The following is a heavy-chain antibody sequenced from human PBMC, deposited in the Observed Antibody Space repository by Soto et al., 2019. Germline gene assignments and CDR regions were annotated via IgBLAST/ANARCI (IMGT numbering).Heavy chain of an antibody. D-gene: IGHD1-26*01. V-gene: IGHV3-7*03. CDR2: IKQDGGEK. Sequence: GGSLRLSCAASGFTFINYWMSWFRQAPGKGLEWVANIKQDGGEKYYVDSVKGRFTISRDNAKNSLYLQMNRLRAEDTAVYYCARTKANKWFDPWGQGTLVTVSS. CDR1: GFTFINYW. CDR3: ARTKANKWFDP. J-gene: IGHJ5*02.